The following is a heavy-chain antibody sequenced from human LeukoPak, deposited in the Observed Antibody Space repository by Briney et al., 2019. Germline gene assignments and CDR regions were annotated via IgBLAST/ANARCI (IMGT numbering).Heavy chain of an antibody. CDR2: ISYDGSNK. CDR3: ARDYPDEYYFDY. Sequence: QPGGSLRLSCAASGFTFSSYAMHWVRQASGKGLEWVAVISYDGSNKYYADSVKGRFTISRDNSKNTLYLQMNSLRAEDTAVYYCARDYPDEYYFDYWGQGTLVTVSS. J-gene: IGHJ4*02. CDR1: GFTFSSYA. V-gene: IGHV3-30*04.